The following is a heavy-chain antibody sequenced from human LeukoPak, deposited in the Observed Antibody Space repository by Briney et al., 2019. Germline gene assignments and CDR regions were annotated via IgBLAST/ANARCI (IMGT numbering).Heavy chain of an antibody. V-gene: IGHV4-34*01. CDR2: IYYSGST. CDR1: GGSFSGYY. CDR3: ARQLPPALDY. J-gene: IGHJ4*02. D-gene: IGHD1-1*01. Sequence: PSETLSLTCAVYGGSFSGYYWSWIRQPPGKGLEWIGSIYYSGSTYYNPSLKSRVTISVDTSKNQFSLKLSSVTAADTAVYYCARQLPPALDYWGQGTLVTVSS.